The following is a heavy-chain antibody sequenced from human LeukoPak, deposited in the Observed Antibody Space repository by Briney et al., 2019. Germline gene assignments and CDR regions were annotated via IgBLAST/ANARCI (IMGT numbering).Heavy chain of an antibody. CDR2: ISSDGSNK. D-gene: IGHD6-6*01. CDR1: GFIFSDYA. CDR3: DPPDSSSHF. Sequence: GRSLRLSCAASGFIFSDYAMHWVRQAPGKGLEWVAFISSDGSNKNYADAVKGRFTISRDNSKNTLYLQLNSLGDEDTAVYYCDPPDSSSHFWGQGTLVTVSS. V-gene: IGHV3-30-3*01. J-gene: IGHJ4*02.